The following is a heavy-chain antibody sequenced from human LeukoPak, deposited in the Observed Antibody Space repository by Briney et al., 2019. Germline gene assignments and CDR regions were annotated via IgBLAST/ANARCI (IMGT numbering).Heavy chain of an antibody. CDR1: GFTFSSYG. J-gene: IGHJ6*02. CDR3: ARDRNTMVRGVVYYYGMDV. D-gene: IGHD3-10*01. Sequence: PGGSLRLSCAASGFTFSSYGMSWVRQAPGKGLEWVANIKQDGSEKYYVDSVKGRFTISRDNAKNSLYLQMNSLRAEDTAVYYCARDRNTMVRGVVYYYGMDVWGQGTTVTVSS. CDR2: IKQDGSEK. V-gene: IGHV3-7*03.